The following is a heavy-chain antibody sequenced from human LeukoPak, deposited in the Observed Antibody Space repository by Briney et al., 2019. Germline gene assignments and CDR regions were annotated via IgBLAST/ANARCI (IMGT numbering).Heavy chain of an antibody. CDR2: ITSNGGRI. J-gene: IGHJ4*02. Sequence: GRSPRVSCSVSGFTFDDYDIYWVRQAPGRGLQWVSTITSNGGRIDSADSVKGRFSISRDNAKNFVYLQMNSLRPEDTAFYYCAIGMPGIGHHYWGQGTLVTVSS. V-gene: IGHV3-9*01. CDR1: GFTFDDYD. CDR3: AIGMPGIGHHY. D-gene: IGHD3-10*01.